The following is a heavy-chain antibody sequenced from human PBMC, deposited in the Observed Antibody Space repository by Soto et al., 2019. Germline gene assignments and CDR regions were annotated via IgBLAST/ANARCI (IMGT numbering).Heavy chain of an antibody. CDR1: GYTFNSYC. Sequence: ASVKVSCKASGYTFNSYCMHWVRQAPGQGLEWMGIINPSGDSTSYAQKCQGRVTMTRDTSTSTVYMELSSLRSEDTAVYYCARDRELLGYYYGMDVWGQGTTVTVSS. CDR2: INPSGDST. J-gene: IGHJ6*01. D-gene: IGHD1-26*01. V-gene: IGHV1-46*02. CDR3: ARDRELLGYYYGMDV.